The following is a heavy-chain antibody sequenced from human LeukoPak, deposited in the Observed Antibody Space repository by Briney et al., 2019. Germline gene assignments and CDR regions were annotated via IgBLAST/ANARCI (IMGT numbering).Heavy chain of an antibody. CDR1: GFTFSSYG. D-gene: IGHD2-21*01. J-gene: IGHJ4*02. CDR2: IRYDGSNK. CDR3: ASLWSRTGYFDY. Sequence: GGSLRLSCAASGFTFSSYGMHWVRQAPGKGLEWVAFIRYDGSNKYYADSVKGRFTISRDNSKNTLYLQMNSLRAEDTAVYYCASLWSRTGYFDYWGQGTLVTVSS. V-gene: IGHV3-30*02.